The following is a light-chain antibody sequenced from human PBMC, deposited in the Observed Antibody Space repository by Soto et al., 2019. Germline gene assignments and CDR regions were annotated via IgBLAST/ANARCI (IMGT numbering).Light chain of an antibody. CDR1: NSDIGAGYD. Sequence: QSVLTQPPSVSGAPGQRVTISCTGSNSDIGAGYDVHWYQQLPGTAPKLVISANNNRPSGVPDRFSASKSGTPASLAITGLQTGVEADYYCQSCDSSLRGVFGSGTKVTVL. CDR2: ANN. J-gene: IGLJ1*01. CDR3: QSCDSSLRGV. V-gene: IGLV1-40*01.